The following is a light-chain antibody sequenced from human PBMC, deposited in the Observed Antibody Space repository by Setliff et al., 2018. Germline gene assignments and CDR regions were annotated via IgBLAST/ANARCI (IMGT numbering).Light chain of an antibody. J-gene: IGLJ1*01. CDR3: TSYTSSRTYV. Sequence: QSVLTQPRSVSGSPGQSVTISCTGTNSDVGGYNYVSWYQQHPGKAPKLMIYEVSDRPSGVSNRFSGSKSGNTASLTISGLQAEDGADYYCTSYTSSRTYVFGTGTKVTVL. V-gene: IGLV2-14*01. CDR2: EVS. CDR1: NSDVGGYNY.